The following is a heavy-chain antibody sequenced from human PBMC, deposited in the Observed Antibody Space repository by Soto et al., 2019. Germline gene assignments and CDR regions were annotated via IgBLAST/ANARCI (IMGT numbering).Heavy chain of an antibody. D-gene: IGHD4-4*01. Sequence: EVQLVQSGAEVKKPGESLKISCKDSGFSFASSWIGWVRQMPGKGLEWMGVIYPGDSDTRYSPSFQGQVTISADKSLSTAYLQWSSLKASETAMYYCARGDYRVLEFWGQGTLVTVSS. J-gene: IGHJ4*02. CDR1: GFSFASSW. CDR2: IYPGDSDT. V-gene: IGHV5-51*03. CDR3: ARGDYRVLEF.